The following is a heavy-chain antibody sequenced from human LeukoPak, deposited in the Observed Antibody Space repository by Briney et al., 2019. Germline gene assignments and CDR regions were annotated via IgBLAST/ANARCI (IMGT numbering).Heavy chain of an antibody. Sequence: GGSLRLSCSASGFTFSNNAMHWVRQAPGKGLESVSGISSYGGSTYYADSVKGRFTISRDNSKNTLYLQMNSLRAEDTAVYYCARDYGAEYYFDYWGQGTLVTVSS. CDR3: ARDYGAEYYFDY. CDR1: GFTFSNNA. D-gene: IGHD4-17*01. V-gene: IGHV3-64*04. J-gene: IGHJ4*02. CDR2: ISSYGGST.